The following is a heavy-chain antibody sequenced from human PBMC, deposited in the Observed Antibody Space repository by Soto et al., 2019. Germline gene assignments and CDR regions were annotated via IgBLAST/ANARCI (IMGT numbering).Heavy chain of an antibody. V-gene: IGHV3-33*08. J-gene: IGHJ4*02. D-gene: IGHD1-1*01. Sequence: GGSLRLSCAASGFTFSNYAVHWVRQAPGKGLEWVAVIWSDGNNKYYADSVKGRFTISRDNSKNTVYLQMDSLRAEDTAVYYCVRGDNWNDEASDYWGQGTLVTVSS. CDR1: GFTFSNYA. CDR2: IWSDGNNK. CDR3: VRGDNWNDEASDY.